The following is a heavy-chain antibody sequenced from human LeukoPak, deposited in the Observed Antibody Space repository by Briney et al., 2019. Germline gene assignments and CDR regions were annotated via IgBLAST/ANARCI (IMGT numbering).Heavy chain of an antibody. V-gene: IGHV3-64*01. CDR3: TRDIGRLRGDAFDI. CDR2: ISGNGRST. J-gene: IGHJ3*02. D-gene: IGHD2-15*01. Sequence: GGSPRLSCTASGFTFSTYATHWVRQAPGKGLEYVSGISGNGRSTFYANSVKGRFTVSRDNSKDTLYLQMGSLRAEDMAVYYCTRDIGRLRGDAFDIWGQGTMVTVSS. CDR1: GFTFSTYA.